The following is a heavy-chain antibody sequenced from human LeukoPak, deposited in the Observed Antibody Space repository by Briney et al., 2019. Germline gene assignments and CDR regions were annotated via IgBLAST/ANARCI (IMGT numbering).Heavy chain of an antibody. V-gene: IGHV4-34*12. CDR3: ASILNGYYGPDYYYYYMDV. CDR1: GGSFSGYY. J-gene: IGHJ6*03. Sequence: PETLSLTCAVYGGSFSGYYWSWIRQPPGKGLEWIGEIIHSGSTNYHPSLKGRVTISVDTSKNQFSLKLSSVTAADTAVYYCASILNGYYGPDYYYYYMDVWGKGTTVTVSS. D-gene: IGHD3-3*01. CDR2: IIHSGST.